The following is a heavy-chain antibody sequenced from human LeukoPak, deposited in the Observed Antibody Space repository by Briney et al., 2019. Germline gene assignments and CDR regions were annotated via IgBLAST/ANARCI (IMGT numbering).Heavy chain of an antibody. J-gene: IGHJ4*02. CDR2: IYSGGST. CDR1: GFTVSSNY. V-gene: IGHV3-53*01. CDR3: VTPGPTVTGGFEY. Sequence: GGSLRLSCAASGFTVSSNYMSWVRQAPGKGLEWVSVIYSGGSTYYADSVKGRFTISRDNSKNTLYLQMTSLRAEDTAVYYCVTPGPTVTGGFEYWGQGTLVTVSS. D-gene: IGHD4-17*01.